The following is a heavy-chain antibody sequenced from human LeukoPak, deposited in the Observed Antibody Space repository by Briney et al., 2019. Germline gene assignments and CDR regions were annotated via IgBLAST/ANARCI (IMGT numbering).Heavy chain of an antibody. CDR2: IRYEGYDK. J-gene: IGHJ5*02. D-gene: IGHD3-10*01. V-gene: IGHV3-30*02. CDR1: GFTFSTYG. CDR3: AKDLLRDRWFGES. Sequence: GGSLRLSCAASGFTFSTYGMHWVRQAPDKGLEGVAFIRYEGYDKYYADSVKGRFTISRDDSKNTLYLQMDSLRPEDTAMYYCAKDLLRDRWFGESWGQGTLVTVSS.